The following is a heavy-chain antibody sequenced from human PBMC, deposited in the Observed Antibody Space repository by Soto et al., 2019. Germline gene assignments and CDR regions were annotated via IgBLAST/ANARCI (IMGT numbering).Heavy chain of an antibody. D-gene: IGHD1-26*01. Sequence: QLQLQESGPGLVKPSETLSLTCTVSGGSISSSSYYWGWIRQPPGKGLEWIGSIYYSGSTYYNPSLKSRVTISVDTSKNQFSLKLSSVTAADTAVYYCARPSGSYLWCFDYWGQGTLVTVSS. CDR3: ARPSGSYLWCFDY. CDR2: IYYSGST. J-gene: IGHJ4*02. V-gene: IGHV4-39*01. CDR1: GGSISSSSYY.